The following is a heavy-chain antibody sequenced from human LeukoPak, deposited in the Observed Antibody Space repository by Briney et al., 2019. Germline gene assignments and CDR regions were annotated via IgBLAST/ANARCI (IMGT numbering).Heavy chain of an antibody. CDR1: GFTFSSYG. J-gene: IGHJ4*02. Sequence: PGGSLRLSCAASGFTFSSYGMHWVRQAPGKGLEWVAFIRYDGSNKYYADSVKGRFTISRDNSKNTLYLQMNSLRAEDTAVYYCAKALKTYYYGSGTNLGFDYWGQGTLVTVSS. V-gene: IGHV3-30*02. CDR3: AKALKTYYYGSGTNLGFDY. CDR2: IRYDGSNK. D-gene: IGHD3-10*01.